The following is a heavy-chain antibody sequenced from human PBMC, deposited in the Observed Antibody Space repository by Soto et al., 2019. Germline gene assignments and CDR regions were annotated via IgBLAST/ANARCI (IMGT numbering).Heavy chain of an antibody. D-gene: IGHD2-8*01. CDR3: ARGRAGYCTSGVCYRVEAFDI. Sequence: QVQLQESGPGLVKPSQTLSLTCTVSGGSLSSGVYYWSWIRQHPGKGLEWLGYIYYSGGTHYNPSLKSRVTTSVDTSKNHDPLKLGSVTAADTAVYYCARGRAGYCTSGVCYRVEAFDIWGQGTMDTVSS. CDR2: IYYSGGT. CDR1: GGSLSSGVYY. J-gene: IGHJ3*02. V-gene: IGHV4-31*03.